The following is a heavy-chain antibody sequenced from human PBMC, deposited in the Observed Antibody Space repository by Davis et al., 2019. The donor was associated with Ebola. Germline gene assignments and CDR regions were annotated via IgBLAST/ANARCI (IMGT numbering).Heavy chain of an antibody. Sequence: GGSLRLSCAASGFTFSSYSMNWVRQAPGKGLEWVSSISSSSSYIYYADSVKGRFTISRDDAKNSVYLQMNSLRAEDTAVYYCARGWTARHSINYFDFWGQGALVIVSS. CDR2: ISSSSSYI. CDR3: ARGWTARHSINYFDF. D-gene: IGHD6-6*01. J-gene: IGHJ4*02. CDR1: GFTFSSYS. V-gene: IGHV3-21*04.